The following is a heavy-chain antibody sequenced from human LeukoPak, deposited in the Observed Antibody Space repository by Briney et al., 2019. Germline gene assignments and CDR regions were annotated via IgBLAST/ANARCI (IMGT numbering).Heavy chain of an antibody. CDR2: INWNGGST. J-gene: IGHJ4*02. D-gene: IGHD5-24*01. Sequence: GGSLRLSCAASGFTFDDYGMSWVRQAPGKGLEWVSGINWNGGSTGYADSVKGRFTISRDNAKNSLYLQMNSLRAEDTALYCCAREDGYNGEYYFDYWGQGTLVTVSS. V-gene: IGHV3-20*04. CDR1: GFTFDDYG. CDR3: AREDGYNGEYYFDY.